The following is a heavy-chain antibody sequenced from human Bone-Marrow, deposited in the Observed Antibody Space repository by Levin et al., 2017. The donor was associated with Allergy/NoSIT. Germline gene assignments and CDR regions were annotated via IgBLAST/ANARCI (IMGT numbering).Heavy chain of an antibody. CDR2: ISNNGGRT. CDR1: GFTFNKNT. Sequence: GGSLRLSCSASGFTFNKNTMQWVRQAPGKGLEHVSAISNNGGRTYYTDSVKGRFTISRDNSKNTLYLQMSSLRPEDTAMYYCVKNGDYGELGYWGQGTLVTVSS. J-gene: IGHJ4*02. CDR3: VKNGDYGELGY. D-gene: IGHD4-17*01. V-gene: IGHV3-64D*06.